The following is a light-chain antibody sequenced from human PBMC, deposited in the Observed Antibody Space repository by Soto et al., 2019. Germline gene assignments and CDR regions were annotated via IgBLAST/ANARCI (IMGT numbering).Light chain of an antibody. CDR2: RNN. CDR3: AAWDDSLSRPG. Sequence: QSVLTQPPSASGTPGQRVTISCSGSSSNIGSNYVYWYQQLPGTAPQLLIYRNNQRPSGVPDRFSGSKSGTSASLAIRGLRSADEAAYYCAAWDDSLSRPGFGEGPQLPDL. J-gene: IGLJ7*01. V-gene: IGLV1-47*01. CDR1: SSNIGSNY.